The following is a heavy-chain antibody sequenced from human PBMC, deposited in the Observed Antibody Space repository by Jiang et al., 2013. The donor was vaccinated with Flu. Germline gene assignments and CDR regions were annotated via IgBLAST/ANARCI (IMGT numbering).Heavy chain of an antibody. D-gene: IGHD5-18*01. V-gene: IGHV5-51*01. CDR3: ARPGYSYGFPAPTYYFDY. CDR2: IYPGDSDT. J-gene: IGHJ4*02. Sequence: FTSYWISWVRQMPGKGLEWMGIIYPGDSDTRYSPSFQGQVTISADKSISTAYLQWSSLKASDTAMYYCARPGYSYGFPAPTYYFDYWGQGTLVTVSS. CDR1: FTSYW.